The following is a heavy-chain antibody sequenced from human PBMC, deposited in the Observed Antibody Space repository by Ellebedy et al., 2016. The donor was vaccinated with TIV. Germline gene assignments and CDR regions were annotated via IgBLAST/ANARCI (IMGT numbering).Heavy chain of an antibody. J-gene: IGHJ4*02. CDR1: GFTFKSYA. D-gene: IGHD3-22*01. Sequence: GESLKISCAASGFTFKSYALHWVRQAPGKGLEWVAHISSDESNKYYADFVQGRITISRDNSKNTVYLQMDSLRPDDTAVYYCARDRTYYFDSSGYSHWGQGTLVTVSS. CDR2: ISSDESNK. CDR3: ARDRTYYFDSSGYSH. V-gene: IGHV3-30-3*01.